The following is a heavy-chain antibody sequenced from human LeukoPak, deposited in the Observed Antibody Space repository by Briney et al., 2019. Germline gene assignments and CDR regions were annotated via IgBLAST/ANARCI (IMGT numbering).Heavy chain of an antibody. CDR2: ITPSNGNT. CDR1: GYFFPSYG. V-gene: IGHV1-18*01. J-gene: IGHJ6*03. CDR3: AKAGPPIHYYYMDV. Sequence: GASVKVSCKTSGYFFPSYGISWVRQAPGQGLEWIGWITPSNGNTHYAQNFQGRVTVTTDTSTSTVYMELGSLRSDDTAVYYCAKAGPPIHYYYMDVWGKGTTVTISS.